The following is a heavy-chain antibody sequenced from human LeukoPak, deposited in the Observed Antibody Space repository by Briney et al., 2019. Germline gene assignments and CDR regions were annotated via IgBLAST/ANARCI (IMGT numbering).Heavy chain of an antibody. D-gene: IGHD2-15*01. V-gene: IGHV1-18*01. Sequence: ASVKVSCKASGYTFTSYGFTWVRQAPGQGLEWMGWISAYIGNTKYAQRLQGRVTLTTDTSTTTAYLELKSLRSDDTAVYYCARSQGHRLLNYYSYYMDVWGKGTTVTVSS. J-gene: IGHJ6*03. CDR3: ARSQGHRLLNYYSYYMDV. CDR2: ISAYIGNT. CDR1: GYTFTSYG.